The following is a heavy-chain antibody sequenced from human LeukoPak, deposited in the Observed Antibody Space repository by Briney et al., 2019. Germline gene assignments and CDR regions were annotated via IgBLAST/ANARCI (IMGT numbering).Heavy chain of an antibody. CDR2: IIPIFGTA. D-gene: IGHD5-12*01. V-gene: IGHV1-69*13. Sequence: SVKVSCKASGGTFSSYAISWLRQAPGQGLEWMGGIIPIFGTANYAQKFQGRVTITADESTSTAYMELSSLRSEDTAVYYCARTSRGEYSGYDPNFDYWGQGTLVTVSS. CDR1: GGTFSSYA. J-gene: IGHJ4*02. CDR3: ARTSRGEYSGYDPNFDY.